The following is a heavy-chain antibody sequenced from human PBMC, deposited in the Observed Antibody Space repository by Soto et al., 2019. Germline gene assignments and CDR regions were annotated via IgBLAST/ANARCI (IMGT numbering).Heavy chain of an antibody. J-gene: IGHJ4*02. CDR3: ASHPHPLKWWTGSYSLRFDY. CDR1: GYSFSSYW. Sequence: GESLKISCKGSGYSFSSYWIGWVRQMPGKGLEWMGIIYPGDSDTRYSPSFQGQVTISADKSINTAYLQWSSLKAPDTAMFYCASHPHPLKWWTGSYSLRFDYWGQGTLVTVSS. CDR2: IYPGDSDT. D-gene: IGHD1-26*01. V-gene: IGHV5-51*01.